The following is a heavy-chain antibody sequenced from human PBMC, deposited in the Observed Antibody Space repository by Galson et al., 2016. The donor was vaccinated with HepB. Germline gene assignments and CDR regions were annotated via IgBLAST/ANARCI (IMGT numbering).Heavy chain of an antibody. CDR2: ISAYNGNT. D-gene: IGHD6-19*01. V-gene: IGHV1-18*01. CDR1: GYTFASYG. J-gene: IGHJ4*02. CDR3: ARDWLVAVFDY. Sequence: SGYTFASYGISWVRQAPGQGLEWMGWISAYNGNTHYAQKLQGRVTMTTDTSTSTAYMELRSLRSDDTAVYYCARDWLVAVFDYWGQGTLVTVSS.